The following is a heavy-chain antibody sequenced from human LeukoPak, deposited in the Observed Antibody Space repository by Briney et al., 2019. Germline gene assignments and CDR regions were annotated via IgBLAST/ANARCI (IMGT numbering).Heavy chain of an antibody. CDR2: ISWNSGSI. D-gene: IGHD1-26*01. CDR3: AKDIGSGSYYVRAAFDI. CDR1: GFTFDDYA. Sequence: GGSLRLSCAASGFTFDDYAMHWVRQAPGKGLEWVSGISWNSGSIGYADSVKGRFTISRDNAKNSLYLQMNSLRAEDTALYYCAKDIGSGSYYVRAAFDIWGQGTMVTVSS. J-gene: IGHJ3*02. V-gene: IGHV3-9*01.